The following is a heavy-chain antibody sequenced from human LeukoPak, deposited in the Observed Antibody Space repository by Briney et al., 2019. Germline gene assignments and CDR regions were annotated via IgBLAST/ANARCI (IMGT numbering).Heavy chain of an antibody. D-gene: IGHD2-8*01. CDR2: FTGDDDRT. V-gene: IGHV3-23*01. CDR3: AKDSCTSAICYTDKFYFDS. Sequence: GGSLRLSCAASGFTFSSYAMSWVRQAPGKGLEWVSGFTGDDDRTYYADSVKGRFTISRDNSKNTLFLQMNTLRAEDTAVYFCAKDSCTSAICYTDKFYFDSWGPGTLVTVSS. J-gene: IGHJ4*02. CDR1: GFTFSSYA.